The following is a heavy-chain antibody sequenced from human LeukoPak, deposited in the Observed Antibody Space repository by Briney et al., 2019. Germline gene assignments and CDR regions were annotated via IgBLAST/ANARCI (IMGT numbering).Heavy chain of an antibody. CDR2: LHADGNEK. D-gene: IGHD5-12*01. CDR3: ARGGYSFDY. V-gene: IGHV3-7*01. Sequence: GGSLRLSCAAYGFSLSGYWMGWVRQAPGKGLEWVARLHADGNEKYFVHSVKGRFTVSRDNAENSLYLQMNSLRVEDTAVYYCARGGYSFDYLGQGTLVTVSS. J-gene: IGHJ4*02. CDR1: GFSLSGYW.